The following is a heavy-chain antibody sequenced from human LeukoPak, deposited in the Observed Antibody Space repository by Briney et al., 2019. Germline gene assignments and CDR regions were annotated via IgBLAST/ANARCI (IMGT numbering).Heavy chain of an antibody. CDR3: ARDREVVYYYYGMDV. J-gene: IGHJ6*02. Sequence: SETLSLTCTFSGGPISSGGYYWSWIRQHPGKGLEGIGYIYYSGSTYYNPSLKSRVTISVDTSKNQFSLKLSSVTAADTAVYYCARDREVVYYYYGMDVWGQGTTVTVSS. D-gene: IGHD3-22*01. V-gene: IGHV4-31*03. CDR1: GGPISSGGYY. CDR2: IYYSGST.